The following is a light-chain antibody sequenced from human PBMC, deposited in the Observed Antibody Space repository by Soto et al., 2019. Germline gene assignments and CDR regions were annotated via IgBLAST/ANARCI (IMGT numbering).Light chain of an antibody. CDR3: SSYTISSTYV. Sequence: QSLLTQPASVSGSPGQSIAISCTGTSSDVGGYNYVSWYQQHPGKAPKLLINDVSNRPSGVSSRFSGSKSGNTASLTISGLQAEDEADYYCSSYTISSTYVFGTGTKVTVL. CDR1: SSDVGGYNY. CDR2: DVS. V-gene: IGLV2-14*01. J-gene: IGLJ1*01.